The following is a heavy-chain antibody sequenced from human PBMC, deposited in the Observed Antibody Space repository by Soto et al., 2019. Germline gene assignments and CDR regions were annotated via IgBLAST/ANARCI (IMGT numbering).Heavy chain of an antibody. D-gene: IGHD3-22*01. CDR3: ARQGITMIVLVVTDNWLDP. Sequence: PSETLSLTCSVSGDSISSNNYYWGWIRQPPGKALEWIGSIYYSGSTYYNPSLKSRVTISVDTSKNQFSLKLTSVTAADTAVYYCARQGITMIVLVVTDNWLDPWGQGTLVTVYS. V-gene: IGHV4-39*01. CDR2: IYYSGST. CDR1: GDSISSNNYY. J-gene: IGHJ5*02.